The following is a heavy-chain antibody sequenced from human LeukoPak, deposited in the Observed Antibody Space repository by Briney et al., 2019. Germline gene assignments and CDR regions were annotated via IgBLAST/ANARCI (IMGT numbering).Heavy chain of an antibody. Sequence: PGGSLRLSCAASGFTFSSYDMHWVRQATGKGLEWVSAIGTAGDTYYPGSVKGRFTISRENAKNFLYLQMNGLRAGDTAVYYCARGSDGIIDYWGQGTLVTVSS. CDR3: ARGSDGIIDY. V-gene: IGHV3-13*01. CDR1: GFTFSSYD. J-gene: IGHJ4*02. CDR2: IGTAGDT. D-gene: IGHD3-10*01.